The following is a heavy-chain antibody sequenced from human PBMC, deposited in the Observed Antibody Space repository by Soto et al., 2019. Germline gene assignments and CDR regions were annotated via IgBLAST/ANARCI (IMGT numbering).Heavy chain of an antibody. CDR3: ARCSFDRNGYFRSHWYFDL. V-gene: IGHV4-61*03. CDR1: GASVTTGSYF. J-gene: IGHJ2*01. D-gene: IGHD3-22*01. CDR2: VYTDGST. Sequence: QVQLQDSGPGPVKPSETLSVTCTVSGASVTTGSYFWTWIRQSPGKGLEWIGYVYTDGSTDYSPSLKGRVTISMDTSENNFSLKLTSVTAADTAVYYCARCSFDRNGYFRSHWYFDLWGRGTLISVSS.